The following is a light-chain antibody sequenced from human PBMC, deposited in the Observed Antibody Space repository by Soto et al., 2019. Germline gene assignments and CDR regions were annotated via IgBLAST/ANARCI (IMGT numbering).Light chain of an antibody. Sequence: EIVLTQSPATLSLSPGEGAALSCRPSQSISMSLAWYQQKPGQAPRLLIYGISNTATGSPTRFSGSGSVTDFTLTISRLEAEDFALYYCQHRSTWPLTFGGGTKVEIK. CDR2: GIS. CDR1: QSISMS. J-gene: IGKJ4*01. V-gene: IGKV3-11*01. CDR3: QHRSTWPLT.